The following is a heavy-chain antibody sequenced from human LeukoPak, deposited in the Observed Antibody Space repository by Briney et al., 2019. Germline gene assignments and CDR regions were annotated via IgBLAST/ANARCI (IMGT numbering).Heavy chain of an antibody. Sequence: GRSLRLSCAASGFIFSSYEMNWVRQAPGKGLEWVSYISGRGTTIYYADSVKGRFTISRDNANNSLYLQMNSLRAEDTAVYYCARGYDSSGYYWLNYFDYWGQGTLVTVSS. CDR3: ARGYDSSGYYWLNYFDY. J-gene: IGHJ4*02. CDR2: ISGRGTTI. CDR1: GFIFSSYE. D-gene: IGHD3-22*01. V-gene: IGHV3-48*03.